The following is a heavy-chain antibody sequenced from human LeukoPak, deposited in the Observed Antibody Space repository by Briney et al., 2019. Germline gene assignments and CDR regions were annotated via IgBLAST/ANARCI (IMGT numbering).Heavy chain of an antibody. CDR3: ARDYCTGGNCYHFDY. V-gene: IGHV5-51*01. CDR2: IYPGDSDT. D-gene: IGHD2-15*01. J-gene: IGHJ4*02. CDR1: GYSFTNYW. Sequence: GESLKISCKGSGYSFTNYWIGWVRQMPGKGLEWMGMIYPGDSDTRYSPSFQGQVTFSADKSISTAYLQWSSLKASGTAMYYCARDYCTGGNCYHFDYWGQGTLVTVSS.